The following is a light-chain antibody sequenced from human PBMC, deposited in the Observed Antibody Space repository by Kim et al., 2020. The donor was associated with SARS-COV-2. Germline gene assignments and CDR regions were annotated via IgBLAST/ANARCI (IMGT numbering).Light chain of an antibody. J-gene: IGLJ3*02. CDR1: SSNIGSRA. CDR3: ATWDDSRSGWV. Sequence: QSVLTQPPSASGTPGQRVTISCSGSSSNIGSRAVNWYQHVPGTAPRLLIHSDNERPSGVPDRFSGSKSGISASLAISGLQSEDETDYYCATWDDSRSGWVFGGGTKLTVL. V-gene: IGLV1-44*01. CDR2: SDN.